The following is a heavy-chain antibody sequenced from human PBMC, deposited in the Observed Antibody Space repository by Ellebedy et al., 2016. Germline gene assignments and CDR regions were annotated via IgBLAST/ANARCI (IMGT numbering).Heavy chain of an antibody. CDR3: ARDPIPSSSWYGVDY. CDR2: INHSGST. D-gene: IGHD6-13*01. J-gene: IGHJ4*02. CDR1: GGSFSGYY. V-gene: IGHV4-34*01. Sequence: SETLSLTXAVYGGSFSGYYWSWIRQPPGKGLEWIGEINHSGSTNYNPSLKSRVTVSVDTSKNQFSLKLSSVTAADTAVYYCARDPIPSSSWYGVDYWGQGTLVTVSS.